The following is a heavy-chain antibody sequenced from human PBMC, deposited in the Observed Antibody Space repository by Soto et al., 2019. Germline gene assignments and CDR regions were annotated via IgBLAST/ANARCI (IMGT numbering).Heavy chain of an antibody. CDR1: GFTLSDYY. D-gene: IGHD3-10*01. J-gene: IGHJ6*02. Sequence: QVQLVESGGGLVEPGGSLRLSCAASGFTLSDYYMSWIRQAPGKGLEWVSYMSSNSRYTNYADSVKGRFTISKDSAKKSLYLQMSSLRVEDTAVYYCARHKLSGSGTGAGYGFDVWGQGTTVTVSS. V-gene: IGHV3-11*05. CDR3: ARHKLSGSGTGAGYGFDV. CDR2: MSSNSRYT.